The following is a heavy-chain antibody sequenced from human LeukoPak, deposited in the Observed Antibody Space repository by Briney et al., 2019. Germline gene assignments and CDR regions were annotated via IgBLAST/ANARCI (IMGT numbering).Heavy chain of an antibody. CDR2: INTDGSYR. D-gene: IGHD3-10*01. V-gene: IGHV3-74*01. J-gene: IGHJ4*02. CDR3: ATKTGG. Sequence: GGSLRLSCAASGFTFSSYWMHWVRQAPGKGLMWVSRINTDGSYRTYADSVKGRFTISRDDAMNTLYLQMNSLRAESTAVYYFATKTGGWGQGTLVTVSS. CDR1: GFTFSSYW.